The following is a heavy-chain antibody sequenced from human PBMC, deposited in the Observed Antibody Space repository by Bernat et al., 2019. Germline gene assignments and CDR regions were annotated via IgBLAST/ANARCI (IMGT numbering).Heavy chain of an antibody. J-gene: IGHJ4*02. CDR2: ISGDGSRT. CDR3: ARDPDYGGYSYFES. V-gene: IGHV3-74*01. D-gene: IGHD4-23*01. CDR1: GFTFSTYW. Sequence: EVQLVESGGGLVQPGGSLRLSCAASGFTFSTYWMHWVRQVSGKGLEWVSRISGDGSRTTYADSVKCRFTISRDNAKNTLSLQMNSLRAEDTAVYYCARDPDYGGYSYFESWGQGTLVTVSS.